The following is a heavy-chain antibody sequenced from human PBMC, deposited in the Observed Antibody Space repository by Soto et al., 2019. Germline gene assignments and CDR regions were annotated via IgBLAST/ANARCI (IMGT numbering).Heavy chain of an antibody. V-gene: IGHV4-31*03. CDR3: ARCTEAYFDY. CDR1: GDSISSAGHY. Sequence: QVQLQESGPGLVKPSQTLSLTCTVSGDSISSAGHYWSWIRQHPGKGLEWIGYIYYSGTTYNNPSHRSRIIISVDTSKNQFSLKLSSVTAADTAMYYCARCTEAYFDYWGQGILVTVSS. J-gene: IGHJ4*02. CDR2: IYYSGTT. D-gene: IGHD2-8*02.